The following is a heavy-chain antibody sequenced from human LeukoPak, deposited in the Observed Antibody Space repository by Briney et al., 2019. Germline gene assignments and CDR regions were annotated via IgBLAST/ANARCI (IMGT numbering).Heavy chain of an antibody. Sequence: ASVKVSCKASGYTFTSYGISWVRQAPGQGLEWMGWISAYNGNTNYAQKLQGRVTMTTDTSTSAAYMELRSLRSDDTAVYYCAREYCSGGSCSFDYWGQGTLVTVSS. CDR3: AREYCSGGSCSFDY. D-gene: IGHD2-15*01. J-gene: IGHJ4*02. CDR2: ISAYNGNT. V-gene: IGHV1-18*04. CDR1: GYTFTSYG.